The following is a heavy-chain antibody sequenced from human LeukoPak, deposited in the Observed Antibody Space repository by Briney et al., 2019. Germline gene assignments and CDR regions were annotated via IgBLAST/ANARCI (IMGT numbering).Heavy chain of an antibody. J-gene: IGHJ4*02. D-gene: IGHD3-10*01. V-gene: IGHV4-31*02. CDR3: ASTGTYGSGSYYV. CDR1: GGSITNGGYY. CDR2: IYYSGST. Sequence: SETLSLTCTVSGGSITNGGYYWSWIRQHPGKGLEWIGYIYYSGSTYHNPSLKSRVTISVDTSKNQFSLKLSSVTAADTAVYYCASTGTYGSGSYYVWGQGTLVTVSS.